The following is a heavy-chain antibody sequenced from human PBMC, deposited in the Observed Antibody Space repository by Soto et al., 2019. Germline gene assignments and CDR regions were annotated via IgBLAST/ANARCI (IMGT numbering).Heavy chain of an antibody. CDR3: ARKSKQWLAPGGYYYGMDV. Sequence: ASVTVSCTASGYTFTSYYMHWVRQAPGQGLDWMGIINPSGGSTSYAQKFQGRVTMTRDTSTSTVYMELSSLRSEDTAVYYCARKSKQWLAPGGYYYGMDVWGQGTTVTVSS. J-gene: IGHJ6*02. CDR1: GYTFTSYY. CDR2: INPSGGST. V-gene: IGHV1-46*01. D-gene: IGHD6-19*01.